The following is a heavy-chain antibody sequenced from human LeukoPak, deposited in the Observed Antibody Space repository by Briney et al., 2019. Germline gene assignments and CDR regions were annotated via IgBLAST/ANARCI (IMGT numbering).Heavy chain of an antibody. D-gene: IGHD6-13*01. CDR2: ISSSGSTI. V-gene: IGHV3-48*03. J-gene: IGHJ5*02. Sequence: GGSLRLSCAASGFTFSSYEMNWVRQAPGKGLEWVSYISSSGSTIYYAGSVKGRFTISRDNAKNSLYLQMNSRRAEDTAVYYCARDHGIAAGFDPWGQGTLVTVSS. CDR1: GFTFSSYE. CDR3: ARDHGIAAGFDP.